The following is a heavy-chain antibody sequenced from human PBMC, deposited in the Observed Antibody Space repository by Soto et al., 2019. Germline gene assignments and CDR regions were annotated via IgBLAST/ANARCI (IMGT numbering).Heavy chain of an antibody. CDR2: IFYSGST. V-gene: IGHV4-39*01. D-gene: IGHD5-18*01. CDR3: ACIFFGGYSYGFYYYGMDV. Sequence: QLQLQESGPGLVKPSETLSLTCTVSGGSISSSSYYWGWIRQPPGKGLEWIGSIFYSGSTYYNPSLKSRVTISVDTSKNQFSLKLSSVTAANTAVYYCACIFFGGYSYGFYYYGMDVWGQGTTVTVSS. CDR1: GGSISSSSYY. J-gene: IGHJ6*02.